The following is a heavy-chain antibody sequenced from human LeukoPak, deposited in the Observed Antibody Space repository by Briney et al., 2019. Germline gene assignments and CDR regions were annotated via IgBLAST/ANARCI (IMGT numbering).Heavy chain of an antibody. CDR2: IYYSGST. CDR1: GGSISSSSYY. D-gene: IGHD6-13*01. Sequence: PSETLSLTCTVSGGSISSSSYYWGWIRQPPGKGLEWIGSIYYSGSTYYNPSLKSRVTISVDTSKNQFSLKLSSVTAADTAVYYCARTGILAAAGSWFDPWGQGTLVTVSS. J-gene: IGHJ5*02. V-gene: IGHV4-39*01. CDR3: ARTGILAAAGSWFDP.